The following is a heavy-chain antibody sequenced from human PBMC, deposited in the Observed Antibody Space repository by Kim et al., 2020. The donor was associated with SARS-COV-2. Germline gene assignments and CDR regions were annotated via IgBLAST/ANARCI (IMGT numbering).Heavy chain of an antibody. CDR3: AREYSSSDSFDP. CDR1: GFTFSSYS. CDR2: ISSSSSYI. J-gene: IGHJ5*02. D-gene: IGHD6-6*01. Sequence: GGSLRLSCAASGFTFSSYSMNWVRQAPGKGLEWVSSISSSSSYIYYADSVKDRFTISRDNAKNSLYLQMHSLRAEDTAVYYCAREYSSSDSFDPWGQGTLVTLSS. V-gene: IGHV3-21*01.